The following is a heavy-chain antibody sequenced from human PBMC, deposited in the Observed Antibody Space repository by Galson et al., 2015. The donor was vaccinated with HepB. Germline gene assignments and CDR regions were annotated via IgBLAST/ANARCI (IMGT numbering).Heavy chain of an antibody. CDR1: GFTFSSYD. CDR2: IGTAGDP. J-gene: IGHJ4*02. CDR3: ARGLGMSSGWAFDY. D-gene: IGHD6-19*01. V-gene: IGHV3-13*05. Sequence: SLRLSCAASGFTFSSYDMHWVRQATGKGLEWVSAIGTAGDPYYPGSVKGRFTISRENAKNSLYLQMNSLRAGDTAVYYCARGLGMSSGWAFDYWGQGTLVTVSS.